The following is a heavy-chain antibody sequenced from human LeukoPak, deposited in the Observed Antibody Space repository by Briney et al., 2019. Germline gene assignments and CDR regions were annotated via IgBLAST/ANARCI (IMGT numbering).Heavy chain of an antibody. J-gene: IGHJ4*02. CDR2: IYTSGGT. D-gene: IGHD3-22*01. V-gene: IGHV4-4*07. CDR3: ARGPYSYDSSGCFDY. CDR1: GGSISSYY. Sequence: SETLSLTCTVSGGSISSYYWSWLRQPPGKGLEWIGRIYTSGGTNYNPSLKSRVTISVDTSKNQFSLRLNSVTATDTAMYYCARGPYSYDSSGCFDYWGQGALVTVSS.